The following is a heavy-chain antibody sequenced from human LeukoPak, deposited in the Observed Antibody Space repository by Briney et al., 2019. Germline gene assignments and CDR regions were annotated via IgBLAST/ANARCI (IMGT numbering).Heavy chain of an antibody. D-gene: IGHD1-26*01. CDR3: ARGRWISGSYYNFDY. CDR2: INYSGTT. Sequence: SETLSLTCSVSGGSISSSSYYWGWIRQPPGKGLEWIATINYSGTTHYNPSLKSRVTISADTSNNQFSLKLNSVTAADTAVYYCARGRWISGSYYNFDYWGQGTLVTVSS. V-gene: IGHV4-39*07. CDR1: GGSISSSSYY. J-gene: IGHJ4*02.